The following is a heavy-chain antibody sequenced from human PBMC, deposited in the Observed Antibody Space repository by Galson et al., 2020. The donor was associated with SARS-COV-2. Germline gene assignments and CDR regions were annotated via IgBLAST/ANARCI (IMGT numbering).Heavy chain of an antibody. Sequence: GESLKISCAASGFTFSSYGMHWVRQAPGKGLEWVAVISYDGSNKYYADSVNGRFTISRDNSTNTLYLQMNSLRAEDTAVYYCARDRGYSYGGTLREYWGQGTLVTVSS. V-gene: IGHV3-30*03. J-gene: IGHJ4*02. CDR1: GFTFSSYG. CDR2: ISYDGSNK. D-gene: IGHD5-18*01. CDR3: ARDRGYSYGGTLREY.